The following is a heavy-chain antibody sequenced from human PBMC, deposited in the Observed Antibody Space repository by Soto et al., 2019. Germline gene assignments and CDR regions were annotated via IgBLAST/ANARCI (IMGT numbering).Heavy chain of an antibody. Sequence: EVQLLESGGGWVQPGGSLRLSCVVSGFTSSSYAMSWVRQAPGKGLEWVSAISGSGGSTYYADSVKGRFTISRDNSKNTLYLQMNSVRAEDTAVYSCAKGLVSGWGQGTLVTVSS. V-gene: IGHV3-23*01. CDR2: ISGSGGST. CDR3: AKGLVSG. CDR1: GFTSSSYA. J-gene: IGHJ4*02. D-gene: IGHD1-26*01.